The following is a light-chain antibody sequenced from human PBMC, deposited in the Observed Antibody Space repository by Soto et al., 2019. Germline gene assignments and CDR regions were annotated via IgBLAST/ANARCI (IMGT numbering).Light chain of an antibody. CDR3: QQVKSYPRT. CDR1: QAIANN. J-gene: IGKJ4*01. Sequence: DIHLTQSPSSLSASVGDRVTTTCRASQAIANNLAWYQQKPGNPPKLLIYEESTLHSGVPSRFSGRKVGTQFILTIDSLQHEDFATYYCQQVKSYPRTFGGGTKVDIK. CDR2: EES. V-gene: IGKV1-9*01.